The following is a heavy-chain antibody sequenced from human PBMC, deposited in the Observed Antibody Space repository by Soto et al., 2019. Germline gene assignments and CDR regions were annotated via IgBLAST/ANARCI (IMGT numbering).Heavy chain of an antibody. CDR2: INHSGST. J-gene: IGHJ3*02. D-gene: IGHD6-19*01. Sequence: SETLSLTCAVYGGSFSGYYWSWIRQPPGKGLEWIGEINHSGSTNYNPSLKSRVTISVDTSKNQFSLKLSSVTAADTAVYYCASSSGWYWDAFDIWGQGTMVT. CDR1: GGSFSGYY. V-gene: IGHV4-34*01. CDR3: ASSSGWYWDAFDI.